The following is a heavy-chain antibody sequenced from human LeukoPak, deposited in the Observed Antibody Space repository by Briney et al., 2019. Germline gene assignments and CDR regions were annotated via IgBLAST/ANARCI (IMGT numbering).Heavy chain of an antibody. CDR3: AKDLPYYDSSGSWSDSFDI. V-gene: IGHV3-30*04. CDR1: GFTFSSYA. Sequence: GRSLRLSCAASGFTFSSYAMHWVRQAPGKGLEWVAVVSYNGSNKYYADSVKGRFTISKDNSRNTVYLQMNSMRAEDTAMYYCAKDLPYYDSSGSWSDSFDIWGQGTRVTVSS. D-gene: IGHD3-22*01. J-gene: IGHJ3*02. CDR2: VSYNGSNK.